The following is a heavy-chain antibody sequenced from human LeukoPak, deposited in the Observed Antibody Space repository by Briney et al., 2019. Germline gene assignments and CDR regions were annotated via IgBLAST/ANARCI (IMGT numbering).Heavy chain of an antibody. Sequence: SETLSLTCTVSGGSISSSSYYWDWIRQPQGKGLEWIGSIYYSGSTYYNPSLKSRVTISVDTSKNQFSLKLSSVTAADTAVYYCAREYDFWSGHRYYFDHWGQGTLVTVSS. J-gene: IGHJ4*02. D-gene: IGHD3-3*01. V-gene: IGHV4-39*02. CDR1: GGSISSSSYY. CDR2: IYYSGST. CDR3: AREYDFWSGHRYYFDH.